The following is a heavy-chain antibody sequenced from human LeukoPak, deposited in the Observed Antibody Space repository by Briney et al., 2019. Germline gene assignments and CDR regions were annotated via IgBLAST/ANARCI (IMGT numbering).Heavy chain of an antibody. V-gene: IGHV4-39*07. D-gene: IGHD6-13*01. CDR2: IYYSGST. J-gene: IGHJ5*02. CDR3: ARDRDGSSWYNWFDP. CDR1: GGSISSSSYY. Sequence: SETLSLTCTVSGGSISSSSYYWGWIRQPPGKGLEWIGSIYYSGSTYYNPSLKSRVTISVDTSKNQFSLKLSSVTAADTAVYYCARDRDGSSWYNWFDPWGQGTLVTVSS.